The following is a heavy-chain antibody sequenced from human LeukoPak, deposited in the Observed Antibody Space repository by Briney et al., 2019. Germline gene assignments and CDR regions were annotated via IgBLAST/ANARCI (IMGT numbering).Heavy chain of an antibody. Sequence: GASVKVSCKASGYTFTSYDINWVRQAPPPGNGWMGWMNPNSGNTSYAQKFHSTVTITRNTPISTHYIEMRSLRSEDTAVYYCARGQFFGDLLYLHYWGQGTLVTVSS. CDR3: ARGQFFGDLLYLHY. CDR2: MNPNSGNT. J-gene: IGHJ4*02. CDR1: GYTFTSYD. D-gene: IGHD3-10*01. V-gene: IGHV1-8*03.